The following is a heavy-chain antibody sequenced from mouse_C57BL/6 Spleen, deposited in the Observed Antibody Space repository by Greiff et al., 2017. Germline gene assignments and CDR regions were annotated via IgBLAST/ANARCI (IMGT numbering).Heavy chain of an antibody. D-gene: IGHD1-1*02. J-gene: IGHJ4*01. V-gene: IGHV10-1*01. Sequence: GGGLVQPKGSLKLSCAASGFSFNTYALNWVRQAPGKGLEWVARIRSKSNNYATYYADSVKDRFTISRDDSESMLYLQMNNLKTEDTAMYYCVSHYGDYWGQGTSVTVSS. CDR2: IRSKSNNYAT. CDR1: GFSFNTYA. CDR3: VSHYGDY.